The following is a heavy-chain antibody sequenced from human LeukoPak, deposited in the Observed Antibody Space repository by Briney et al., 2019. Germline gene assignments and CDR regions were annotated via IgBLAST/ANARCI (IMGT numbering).Heavy chain of an antibody. CDR3: AKVSGYYFGYFDY. J-gene: IGHJ4*02. CDR1: GFTFSSYA. CDR2: ISGSGGST. V-gene: IGHV3-23*01. Sequence: PGGSLRLSCAASGFTFSSYAMSWVHQAPGKGLEWVSAISGSGGSTYYADSVKGRFTISRDNSKNTLYLQMNSLRAEDTAVYYCAKVSGYYFGYFDYWGQGTLVTVSS. D-gene: IGHD3-22*01.